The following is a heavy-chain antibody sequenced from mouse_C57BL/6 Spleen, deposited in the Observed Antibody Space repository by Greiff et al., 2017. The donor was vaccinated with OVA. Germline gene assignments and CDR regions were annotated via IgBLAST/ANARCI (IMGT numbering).Heavy chain of an antibody. CDR1: GYAFSSSW. Sequence: QVQLQQSGPELVKPGASVKISCKASGYAFSSSWMNWVKQRPGNGLEWIGRIYPGDGDTNYNGKFKGKATLTADKSSSTAYMQLSSLTSEDSAVYFCARVWFYAMDYWGQGTSVTVSS. J-gene: IGHJ4*01. CDR3: ARVWFYAMDY. D-gene: IGHD2-10*02. CDR2: IYPGDGDT. V-gene: IGHV1-82*01.